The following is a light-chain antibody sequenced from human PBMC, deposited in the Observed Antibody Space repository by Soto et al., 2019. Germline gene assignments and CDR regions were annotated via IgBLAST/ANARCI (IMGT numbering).Light chain of an antibody. Sequence: EIVMTQSPATLSVSPGERATLSCRASQSVSSNLAWYQQKPGQAPRLLIYGASTRATGIPARFSGSGSGTEFTLTISSLQSEDFAVYYCQQYHTFALTFGPGTKVDIK. V-gene: IGKV3D-15*01. J-gene: IGKJ3*01. CDR2: GAS. CDR3: QQYHTFALT. CDR1: QSVSSN.